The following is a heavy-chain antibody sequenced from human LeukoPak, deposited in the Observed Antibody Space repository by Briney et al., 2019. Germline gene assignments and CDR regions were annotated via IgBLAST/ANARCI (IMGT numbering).Heavy chain of an antibody. CDR1: GFTFSSYG. V-gene: IGHV3-30*03. CDR2: ISYDGSDK. D-gene: IGHD5-18*01. Sequence: GGSLRLSCAASGFTFSSYGMHWVRQAPGKGLEWVAVISYDGSDKYYTDSVKGRFTISRDNSKNTLDLQMNSLRVEDTAVYYCARGHGYPGVDYWGQGTLVTVSS. J-gene: IGHJ4*02. CDR3: ARGHGYPGVDY.